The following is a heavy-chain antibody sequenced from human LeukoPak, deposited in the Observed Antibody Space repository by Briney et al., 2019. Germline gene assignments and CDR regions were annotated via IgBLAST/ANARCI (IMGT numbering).Heavy chain of an antibody. D-gene: IGHD2-8*01. Sequence: PGGSLRLSCAASGFTFSIYWMHWVRRAPGKGLVWVSRIISDGSTTSYADSVEGRFTISRDNAKNTLYLQMNSLRAEDTAVYYCARDHNGPYYYMDVWGKGTTVTVSS. V-gene: IGHV3-74*01. CDR2: IISDGSTT. CDR3: ARDHNGPYYYMDV. CDR1: GFTFSIYW. J-gene: IGHJ6*03.